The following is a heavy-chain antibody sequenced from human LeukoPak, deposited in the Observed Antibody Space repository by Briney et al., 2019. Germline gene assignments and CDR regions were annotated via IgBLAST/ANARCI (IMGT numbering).Heavy chain of an antibody. Sequence: ASVKVSCQASGYTFTSYGISWVRQAPGQGLEWMGWISAYNGNTNYAQKLQGRVTMTTDTSTSTAYMELRSLRSDDTAVYYCARDLSSGSKDPFDYWGQGTLVTVSS. V-gene: IGHV1-18*01. CDR1: GYTFTSYG. CDR2: ISAYNGNT. J-gene: IGHJ4*02. D-gene: IGHD3-22*01. CDR3: ARDLSSGSKDPFDY.